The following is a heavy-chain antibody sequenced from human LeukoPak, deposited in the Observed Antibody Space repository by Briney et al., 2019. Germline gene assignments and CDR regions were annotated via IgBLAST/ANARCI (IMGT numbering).Heavy chain of an antibody. V-gene: IGHV1-69*01. J-gene: IGHJ5*02. Sequence: ASVKVSCKASGGTFSSYAISWVRQAPGQGLEWMGGISPIFGTANYAQKFQGRVTITADESTSTAYMELSSLRSEDTAVYYCARSTRDYYDSSGYYYPGWFDPWGQGTLVTVSS. CDR3: ARSTRDYYDSSGYYYPGWFDP. D-gene: IGHD3-22*01. CDR2: ISPIFGTA. CDR1: GGTFSSYA.